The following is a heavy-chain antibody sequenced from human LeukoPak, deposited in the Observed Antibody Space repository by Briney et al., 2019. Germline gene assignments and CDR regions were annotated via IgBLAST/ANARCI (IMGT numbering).Heavy chain of an antibody. Sequence: GGSLRLSCAASGFTVSNNYMSWVRQAPGKGLEWVSVIYKVGNTFYADFVKGRFTTSRDNSKNTLYLHMNSLRAEDTALYYCARGLAVGGTGVWAFDIWGQGTMVTVSS. CDR3: ARGLAVGGTGVWAFDI. J-gene: IGHJ3*02. V-gene: IGHV3-66*01. CDR1: GFTVSNNY. D-gene: IGHD1-26*01. CDR2: IYKVGNT.